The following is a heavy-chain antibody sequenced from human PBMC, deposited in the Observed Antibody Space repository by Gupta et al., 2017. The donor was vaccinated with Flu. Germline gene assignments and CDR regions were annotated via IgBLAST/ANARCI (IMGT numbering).Heavy chain of an antibody. Sequence: QLQLQESGPGLVKPSETLSLTCTVSGGSISSSSYYWGWIRQPPGKGLEWIGSIYYSGSTYYTPSLKSRVTISVDTSKNQFSLKLSSVTAADTAVYYCARHPTLLRVGATSGAFDIWGQGTMVTVSS. J-gene: IGHJ3*02. CDR3: ARHPTLLRVGATSGAFDI. D-gene: IGHD1-26*01. CDR1: GGSISSSSYY. CDR2: IYYSGST. V-gene: IGHV4-39*01.